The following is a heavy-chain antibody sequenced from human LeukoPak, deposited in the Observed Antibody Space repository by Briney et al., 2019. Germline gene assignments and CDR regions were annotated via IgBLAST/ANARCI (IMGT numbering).Heavy chain of an antibody. V-gene: IGHV3-74*01. CDR1: GLVFSAYK. CDR2: ISTDGYTT. CDR3: VVGGSPGY. D-gene: IGHD2-15*01. J-gene: IGHJ4*02. Sequence: GGSMRLSCAASGLVFSAYKMHWVRQAPRKGLVWVSRISTDGYTTDYADFVQGRFTASRDNTKNTWSLEMNSLRAEDTAVYYCVVGGSPGYWGQGTLVTVSS.